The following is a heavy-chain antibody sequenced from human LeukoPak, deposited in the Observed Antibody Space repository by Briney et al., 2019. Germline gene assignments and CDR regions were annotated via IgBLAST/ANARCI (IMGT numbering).Heavy chain of an antibody. CDR3: ATRRGYCSGGSCYTAPFDY. CDR2: INPSGGST. CDR1: GYTFTSYY. V-gene: IGHV1-46*01. D-gene: IGHD2-15*01. J-gene: IGHJ4*02. Sequence: GASVTVSCKASGYTFTSYYMHWVRQAPGQGLAWMGIINPSGGSTGYAQKFQGRVTMTRDTSTSTVYMELSSLRSEDTAVYYCATRRGYCSGGSCYTAPFDYWGQGTLVTVSS.